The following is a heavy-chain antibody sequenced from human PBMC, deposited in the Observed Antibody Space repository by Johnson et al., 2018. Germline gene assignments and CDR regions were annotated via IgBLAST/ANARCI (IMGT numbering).Heavy chain of an antibody. CDR3: ARRTANDYYHGMDV. V-gene: IGHV5-51*01. CDR1: GYSFTSYW. Sequence: VQLVETGAEVKKPGESLKISCKGSGYSFTSYWIGWVRQMPGKGLEWMGIIYPGDSDTRYSPSFQGQVTISAAKSITPAYLQWSSLTDPDTAMYYWARRTANDYYHGMDVWGQGTTVTVSS. J-gene: IGHJ6*02. D-gene: IGHD1-1*01. CDR2: IYPGDSDT.